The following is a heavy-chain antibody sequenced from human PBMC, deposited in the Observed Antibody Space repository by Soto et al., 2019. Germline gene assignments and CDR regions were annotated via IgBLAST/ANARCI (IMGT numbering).Heavy chain of an antibody. V-gene: IGHV5-10-1*01. J-gene: IGHJ4*01. CDR2: IDPGNSYT. CDR3: ARSTALGPMPSVN. CDR1: GYTFTTYW. D-gene: IGHD4-17*01. Sequence: GESLKISCKGSGYTFTTYWITWVRQTPGKGLEWMGRIDPGNSYTSYNPSFQGHVTLSADMSISTAYLQWSGLKASDTAMYYCARSTALGPMPSVNWDQETLDTVSS.